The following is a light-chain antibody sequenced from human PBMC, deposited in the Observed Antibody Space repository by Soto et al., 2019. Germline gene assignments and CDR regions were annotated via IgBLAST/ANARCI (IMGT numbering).Light chain of an antibody. J-gene: IGLJ1*01. Sequence: QSVLTQPPSASGTPGQRVTIYCSGSSSNIGSNYVNWYQHLPGTAPKLLIYSDDQRPSGVPDRFSGSKSGTSASLAISGLQSEDEADYFCAAWNDNPNGPGYVFGTGTKLTVL. CDR2: SDD. CDR1: SSNIGSNY. V-gene: IGLV1-44*01. CDR3: AAWNDNPNGPGYV.